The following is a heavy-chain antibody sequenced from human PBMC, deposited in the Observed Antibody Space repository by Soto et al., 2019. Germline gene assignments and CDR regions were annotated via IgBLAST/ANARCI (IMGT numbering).Heavy chain of an antibody. D-gene: IGHD6-19*01. V-gene: IGHV4-34*01. J-gene: IGHJ3*02. CDR3: ARERGCYPEYDAFDI. Sequence: PSETLSLTCAVYGGSFSGYYWSWIRQPPGKGLEWIGEINHSGSTNYNPSLKSRVTISVDTSKNQFSLKLSSVTAADTAVYYCARERGCYPEYDAFDIWGQGTMVTVSS. CDR1: GGSFSGYY. CDR2: INHSGST.